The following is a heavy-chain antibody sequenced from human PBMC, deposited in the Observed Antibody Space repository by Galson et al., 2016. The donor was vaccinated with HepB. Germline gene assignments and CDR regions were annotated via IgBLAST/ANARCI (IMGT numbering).Heavy chain of an antibody. Sequence: SETLSLTCTVSGASLSPYYWSWIRQPPGKGLEWIGYIYYSGNTYYNPSLESRVTISVDTSKNQFSLKLTSATPADKAVYYCARDHGYSGWFDPWGQGTLVAVSS. D-gene: IGHD5-18*01. CDR3: ARDHGYSGWFDP. CDR2: IYYSGNT. V-gene: IGHV4-59*01. J-gene: IGHJ5*02. CDR1: GASLSPYY.